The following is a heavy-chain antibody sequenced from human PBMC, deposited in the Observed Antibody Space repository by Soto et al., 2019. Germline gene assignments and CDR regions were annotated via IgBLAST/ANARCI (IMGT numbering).Heavy chain of an antibody. Sequence: EVDLVESGGGLVQSGGSLRLSCAASGFTFRNYGMNGVRQAPGKGLEWVSYIGIGSSTKYYADSVKGRFTISRDNAKNSLYLQMNSLRAEDTAVYYCARVQLYYNDISGSPLNAFDVWGQGTMVTVS. V-gene: IGHV3-48*01. CDR2: IGIGSSTK. D-gene: IGHD3-22*01. CDR3: ARVQLYYNDISGSPLNAFDV. CDR1: GFTFRNYG. J-gene: IGHJ3*01.